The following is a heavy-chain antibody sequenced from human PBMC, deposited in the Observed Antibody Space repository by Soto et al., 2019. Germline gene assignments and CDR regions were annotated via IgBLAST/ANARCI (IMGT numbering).Heavy chain of an antibody. D-gene: IGHD1-26*01. CDR2: IYHSGST. V-gene: IGHV4-4*02. CDR1: GASIRGSKW. CDR3: ARDKANVGGYNQFDP. J-gene: IGHJ5*02. Sequence: SETLSLTCAVSGASIRGSKWWSWVRQPPGKGLEWIGDIYHSGSTNLNPSLKSRVTMSVDKSKNQFSLNLTSVTAADTAVYYCARDKANVGGYNQFDPWGPGTLVTVSS.